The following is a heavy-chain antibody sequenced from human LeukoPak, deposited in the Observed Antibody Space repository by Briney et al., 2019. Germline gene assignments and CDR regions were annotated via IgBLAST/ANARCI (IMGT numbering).Heavy chain of an antibody. D-gene: IGHD6-13*01. J-gene: IGHJ4*02. V-gene: IGHV5-51*01. CDR3: ARSTTSSSWSPALDY. CDR2: IYPGDSDT. Sequence: GESLEISCKGSGYTFINYWIAWVRQMPGKGLEWMGIIYPGDSDTRYSPSFQGQVTISADKSISTAYLQWSSLKASDTAMYYCARSTTSSSWSPALDYWGQGTLVTVSS. CDR1: GYTFINYW.